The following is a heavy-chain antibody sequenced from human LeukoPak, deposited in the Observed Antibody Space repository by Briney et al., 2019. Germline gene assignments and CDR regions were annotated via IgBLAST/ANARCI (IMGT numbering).Heavy chain of an antibody. D-gene: IGHD3-16*01. V-gene: IGHV5-51*01. Sequence: GESLKISCKVSGYSFTNSWIGWVRQMPGKGLEWMGIIYPADSDNRYSPSFQGQITISADKSISTAYLQWNTLKTSDTAIYYCARQGRYAGSYAPGDFWGQGTLVTVSS. J-gene: IGHJ4*02. CDR1: GYSFTNSW. CDR3: ARQGRYAGSYAPGDF. CDR2: IYPADSDN.